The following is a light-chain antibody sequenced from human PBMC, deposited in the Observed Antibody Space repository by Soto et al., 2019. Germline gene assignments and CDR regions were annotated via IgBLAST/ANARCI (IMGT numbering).Light chain of an antibody. V-gene: IGKV1-39*01. CDR3: QQTYTSPGT. J-gene: IGKJ1*01. CDR2: AAS. CDR1: QSVGKY. Sequence: DIQMTQSPSSLSASVGDRITINCRASQSVGKYLNWYQHKLGKAPELLIYAASSLYSGVPSRFSGSGSGTYFTLTISNLQPEDSASYYCQQTYTSPGTFGQGTKVEIK.